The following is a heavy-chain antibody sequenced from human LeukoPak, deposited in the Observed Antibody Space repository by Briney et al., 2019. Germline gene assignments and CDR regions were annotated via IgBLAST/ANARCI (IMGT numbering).Heavy chain of an antibody. CDR3: AREGEESFDY. V-gene: IGHV4-59*01. CDR2: IYYSGST. D-gene: IGHD3-16*01. CDR1: GGSISSYY. Sequence: PSETLSLTCTVSGGSISSYYWSWIRQPPGKGLEWIGYIYYSGSTNYNPSLKSRVTISVDTSKNQFSPKLSSVTAADTAVYYCAREGEESFDYWGQGTLVTVSS. J-gene: IGHJ4*02.